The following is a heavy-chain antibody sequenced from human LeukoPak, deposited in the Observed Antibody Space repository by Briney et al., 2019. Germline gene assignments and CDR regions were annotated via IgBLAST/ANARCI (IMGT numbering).Heavy chain of an antibody. CDR3: AIDWGNWNYDY. J-gene: IGHJ4*02. CDR1: GLTVSSNY. D-gene: IGHD1-7*01. CDR2: ISSGGST. V-gene: IGHV3-66*01. Sequence: GGSLRHSCAASGLTVSSNYMSWVRPAPGEGLEWVSLISSGGSTYYADSVRGRFTISRHNSKQTLHLQRNSPRAEHTAVYYCAIDWGNWNYDYWGQGTMVTVSS.